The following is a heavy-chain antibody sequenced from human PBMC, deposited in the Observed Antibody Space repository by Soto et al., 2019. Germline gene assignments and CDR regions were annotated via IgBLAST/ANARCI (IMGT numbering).Heavy chain of an antibody. D-gene: IGHD3-16*01. CDR1: GVTSDSNT. Sequence: GGSRRLARSAPGVTSDSNTINRGPEASGKGLEWVSYISSSSSTIYYADSVKGRFTISRDNAKNSLYLQMNSLRAEDTAVYYCPRDSLFDYPSPVYWCQGRLVTGSS. J-gene: IGHJ4*02. CDR2: ISSSSSTI. CDR3: PRDSLFDYPSPVY. V-gene: IGHV3-48*01.